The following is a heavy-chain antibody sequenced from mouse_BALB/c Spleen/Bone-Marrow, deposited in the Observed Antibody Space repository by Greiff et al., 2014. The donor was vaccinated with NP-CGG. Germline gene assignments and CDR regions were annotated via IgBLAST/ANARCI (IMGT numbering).Heavy chain of an antibody. D-gene: IGHD4-1*01. CDR2: ISSGSSTI. CDR1: GFTFSGSG. J-gene: IGHJ2*01. V-gene: IGHV5-17*02. CDR3: TRGGNWEDFDY. Sequence: EVKLVESGGGLVQPGGSRKLSCAASGFTFSGSGMHWVRQAPEKGLEWVAYISSGSSTIFYADTVKGRFTISRDNPKNTLFLQMTSLRSGDTAMYYCTRGGNWEDFDYWGQGTTLTVSS.